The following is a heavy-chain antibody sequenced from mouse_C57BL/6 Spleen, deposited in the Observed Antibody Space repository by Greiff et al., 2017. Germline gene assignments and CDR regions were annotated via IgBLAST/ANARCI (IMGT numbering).Heavy chain of an antibody. J-gene: IGHJ1*03. V-gene: IGHV1-64*01. CDR2: IHPNSGST. CDR3: ADDGYYRYFDV. CDR1: GYTFTSYW. Sequence: QVQLQQPGAELVKPGASVKLSCKASGYTFTSYWMHWVKQRPGQGLAWIGMIHPNSGSTNYNEKFKSKATLTVDKSSSTAYMQLSSLTSADSAVYYCADDGYYRYFDVWGTGTTVTVSS. D-gene: IGHD2-3*01.